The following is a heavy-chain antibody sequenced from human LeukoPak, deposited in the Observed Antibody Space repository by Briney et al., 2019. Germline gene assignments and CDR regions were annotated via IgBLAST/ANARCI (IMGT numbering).Heavy chain of an antibody. Sequence: PGGSLRLSCAASGFTFSSYSMNWVRQAPGKGLEWVSSISSSSSYIYYADSVKGRFTISRDNAKNSLYLQMNSLRAEDTAVYYCARDTPIAAAGTELLYDGMDVWGQGTTVTVSS. CDR2: ISSSSSYI. D-gene: IGHD6-13*01. CDR3: ARDTPIAAAGTELLYDGMDV. J-gene: IGHJ6*02. CDR1: GFTFSSYS. V-gene: IGHV3-21*01.